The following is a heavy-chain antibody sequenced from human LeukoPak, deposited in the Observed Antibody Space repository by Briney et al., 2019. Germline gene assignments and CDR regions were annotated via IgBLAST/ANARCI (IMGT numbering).Heavy chain of an antibody. J-gene: IGHJ4*02. D-gene: IGHD3-22*01. CDR3: ARDFYNYDSSGYYALPGGY. CDR1: GYTFTSYY. Sequence: ASVKVSCEASGYTFTSYYMHWVRQAPGQGLEWMGIINPSGGSTSYAQKFQGRVTMTRDTSTSTVYMELSSLRSEDTAVYYCARDFYNYDSSGYYALPGGYWGQGTLVTVSS. CDR2: INPSGGST. V-gene: IGHV1-46*03.